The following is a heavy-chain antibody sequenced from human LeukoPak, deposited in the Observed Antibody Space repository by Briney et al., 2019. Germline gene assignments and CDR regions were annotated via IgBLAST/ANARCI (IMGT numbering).Heavy chain of an antibody. J-gene: IGHJ4*02. D-gene: IGHD3-10*01. CDR2: IYTSGST. CDR1: GGSISSYY. Sequence: SETLSLTCTVSGGSISSYYWSWIRQPAGKGLEWIGRIYTSGSTNYNPSLKSRVTMSVDTSKNQFSLKLSSVTAADTAVYYCARALSRTMVRVSYYFDYWGQGTLVTVSS. V-gene: IGHV4-4*07. CDR3: ARALSRTMVRVSYYFDY.